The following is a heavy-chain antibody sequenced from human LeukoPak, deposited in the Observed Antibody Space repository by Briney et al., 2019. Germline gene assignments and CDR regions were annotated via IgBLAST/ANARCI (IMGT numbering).Heavy chain of an antibody. D-gene: IGHD3-10*01. Sequence: GGSLRVSCAVSGFTFSTYEMNWVRQAPGKGLEWVSYISSSGSTIYYADSVMGRFTISRDNAQNSLYLQMNSLRAEDTAVYYCARLLKPMIRGVSAVEYWGQGTLVTVSS. CDR2: ISSSGSTI. CDR1: GFTFSTYE. CDR3: ARLLKPMIRGVSAVEY. V-gene: IGHV3-48*03. J-gene: IGHJ4*02.